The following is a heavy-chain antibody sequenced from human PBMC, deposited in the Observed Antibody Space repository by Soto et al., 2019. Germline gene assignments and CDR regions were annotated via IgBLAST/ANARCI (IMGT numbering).Heavy chain of an antibody. CDR1: GGSISSSNW. CDR3: ARRWGEGRVDY. J-gene: IGHJ4*02. V-gene: IGHV4-4*02. Sequence: QVQLQESGPGLVKPSGTLSLTCAVSGGSISSSNWWSWVRQPPGKGLEWIGEIYHSGNTNYNPSLNSRVTMEVYTSRNHFSLKLSSVAAADTAVYYCARRWGEGRVDYWGQGTLVNVSS. D-gene: IGHD3-10*01. CDR2: IYHSGNT.